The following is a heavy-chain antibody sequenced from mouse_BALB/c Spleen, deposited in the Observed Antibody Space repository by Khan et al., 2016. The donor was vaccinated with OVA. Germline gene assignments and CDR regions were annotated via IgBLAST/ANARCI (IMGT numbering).Heavy chain of an antibody. D-gene: IGHD1-1*01. CDR2: ISYSGST. Sequence: EVQLVESGPGLVKPSQSLSLTCTVTGYSITNNYAWNWIRQFPGNKLEWMGYISYSGSTNYNPSLKSRISITRDTSTNQFFLQLNSVTTEDTATYYCARGNYYGYYFDYWGQGTTLTVSS. J-gene: IGHJ2*01. CDR3: ARGNYYGYYFDY. CDR1: GYSITNNYA. V-gene: IGHV3-2*02.